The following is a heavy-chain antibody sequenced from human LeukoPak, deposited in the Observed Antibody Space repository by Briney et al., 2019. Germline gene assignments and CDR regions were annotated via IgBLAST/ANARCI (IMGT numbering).Heavy chain of an antibody. V-gene: IGHV4-4*07. Sequence: SETLSLTCTVSGGSIGNYFLSWVRQPAGKALEWIGRLYTSGSTNYNPSLKSRVTMSLDTSMTQFSLKLNSVTAADTAVYYCAGGGSPHIWGQGTMVTVSS. CDR2: LYTSGST. D-gene: IGHD1-26*01. CDR1: GGSIGNYF. J-gene: IGHJ3*02. CDR3: AGGGSPHI.